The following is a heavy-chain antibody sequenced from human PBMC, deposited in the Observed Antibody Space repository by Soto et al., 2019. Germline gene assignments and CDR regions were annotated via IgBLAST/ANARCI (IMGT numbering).Heavy chain of an antibody. V-gene: IGHV1-69*01. J-gene: IGHJ6*01. CDR1: GGSFTMYG. CDR3: ARDRIAAALVNYYGTEV. D-gene: IGHD6-13*01. CDR2: IIPRFGSP. Sequence: QVQLVQSGAEVKKPGSSVKVSCRPSGGSFTMYGISWVRQAPGQGLEWMGGIIPRFGSPNYAQNFQGRVTITSDESSSTVYMELSSLRIGDTARYYCARDRIAAALVNYYGTEVWAQGTTVAVSS.